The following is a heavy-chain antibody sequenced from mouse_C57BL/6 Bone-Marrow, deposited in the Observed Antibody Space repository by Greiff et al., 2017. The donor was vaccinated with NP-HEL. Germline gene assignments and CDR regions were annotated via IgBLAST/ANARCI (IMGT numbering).Heavy chain of an antibody. Sequence: EVKLVESGGGLVQPGESLKLSCESNEYEFPSHDMSWVRKTPEKRLELVAAINSDGGSTYYPDTMERRFIISRDNTKKTLYLQMSSLRSEGTALYYGVRVGVTTKDWYFDVWGTGTTVTVSS. J-gene: IGHJ1*03. CDR1: EYEFPSHD. V-gene: IGHV5-2*01. CDR3: VRVGVTTKDWYFDV. D-gene: IGHD2-2*01. CDR2: INSDGGST.